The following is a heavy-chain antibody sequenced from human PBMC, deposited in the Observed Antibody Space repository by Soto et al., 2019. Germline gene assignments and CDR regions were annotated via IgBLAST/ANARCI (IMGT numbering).Heavy chain of an antibody. CDR3: AADVIGVAGDFDP. Sequence: LVQSGPDVKKPGTSVKVSCKTSGFTFGSSAVQWVRQVRGQRLAWIGWIVVASGYSNVAQKFQDRVSLTRDLSTNTAFMELSSLTSEDSAMYYCAADVIGVAGDFDPWGQGTLVSVSS. J-gene: IGHJ5*02. D-gene: IGHD6-19*01. CDR1: GFTFGSSA. CDR2: IVVASGYS. V-gene: IGHV1-58*01.